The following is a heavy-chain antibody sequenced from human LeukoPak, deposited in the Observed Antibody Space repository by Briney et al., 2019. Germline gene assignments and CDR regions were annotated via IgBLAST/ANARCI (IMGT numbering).Heavy chain of an antibody. CDR3: AKAIGPNYDLWSALDNYYCYGTDV. Sequence: HPGGSLRLSCAASGFTFSSYAMSWVRQAPGKGLEWVSGISGRGGGTNHADSVRGRFTISRDSSKNTLYLQMNSLRPEDTAVYYCAKAIGPNYDLWSALDNYYCYGTDVWGQGTTVTVSS. V-gene: IGHV3-23*01. CDR2: ISGRGGGT. J-gene: IGHJ6*02. CDR1: GFTFSSYA. D-gene: IGHD3-3*01.